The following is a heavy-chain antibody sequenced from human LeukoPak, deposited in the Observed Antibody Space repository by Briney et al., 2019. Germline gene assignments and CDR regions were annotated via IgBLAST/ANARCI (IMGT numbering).Heavy chain of an antibody. CDR3: ARGRYTSSWMDV. V-gene: IGHV3-23*01. Sequence: GGSLRLSCAASGFTFSRFSFNWVRQAPEKGLEWVSTTTVNGGSTNYADSVKGRFTISRDNSKNTLYLQMNSLRAEDTAVYYCARGRYTSSWMDVWGKGTTVTISS. CDR2: TTVNGGST. J-gene: IGHJ6*04. D-gene: IGHD6-13*01. CDR1: GFTFSRFS.